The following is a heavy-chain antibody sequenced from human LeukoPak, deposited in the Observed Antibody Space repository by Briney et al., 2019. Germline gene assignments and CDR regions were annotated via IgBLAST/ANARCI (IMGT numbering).Heavy chain of an antibody. CDR1: GFTFSSYA. CDR2: VADTCGNT. CDR3: AKGTVRSCSGPSCYPLDS. D-gene: IGHD2-15*01. V-gene: IGHV3-23*01. J-gene: IGHJ4*02. Sequence: GSLRLSCAASGFTFSSYAMTLVRQAPMKGLEWLSVVADTCGNTYHADSVKGRFTISRDNSKNTVYLEMNSLRVEDTAVYYCAKGTVRSCSGPSCYPLDSWGQGTLVTVSS.